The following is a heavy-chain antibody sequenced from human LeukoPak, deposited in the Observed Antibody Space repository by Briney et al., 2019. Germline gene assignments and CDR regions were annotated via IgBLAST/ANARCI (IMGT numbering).Heavy chain of an antibody. J-gene: IGHJ4*02. V-gene: IGHV1-46*01. CDR1: GYTFASYY. CDR3: AREVYYDSSGYYYGGLVDY. D-gene: IGHD3-22*01. CDR2: INPSGGST. Sequence: ASVKVSCKASGYTFASYYMHWVRQAPGQGLEWMGIINPSGGSTSYAQKFKGRVTMTRDTSTSTVYMELSSLRSEDTAVYYCAREVYYDSSGYYYGGLVDYWGERALVTVSS.